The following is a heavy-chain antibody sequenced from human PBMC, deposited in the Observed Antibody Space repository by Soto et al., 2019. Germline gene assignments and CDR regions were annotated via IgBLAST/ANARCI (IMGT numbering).Heavy chain of an antibody. CDR3: ARHGGGLRFLEWLLDYYCMDV. CDR2: IDPSDSYT. V-gene: IGHV5-10-1*01. J-gene: IGHJ6*02. CDR1: GYSFTSYW. D-gene: IGHD3-3*01. Sequence: PGESLKISCKGSGYSFTSYWISWVRQVPGKGLEWMGRIDPSDSYTNYSPSFQGHVTISADKSISTAYLQRSSLKASDTAMYYCARHGGGLRFLEWLLDYYCMDVWGQGTTVTVSS.